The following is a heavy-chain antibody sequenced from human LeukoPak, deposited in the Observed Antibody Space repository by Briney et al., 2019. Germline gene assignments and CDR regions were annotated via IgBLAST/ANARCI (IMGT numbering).Heavy chain of an antibody. J-gene: IGHJ6*02. CDR2: IIPIFGIA. D-gene: IGHD3-9*01. V-gene: IGHV1-69*04. CDR3: ARGAPPYYDIPQGMDV. Sequence: ASVKVSCKASGGTFSSYAISWVRQAPGQGLAWMGRIIPIFGIANYAQKFQGRVTITADQSTSTAYMELSSLRSEDTAVYYCARGAPPYYDIPQGMDVWGQGTTVTVSS. CDR1: GGTFSSYA.